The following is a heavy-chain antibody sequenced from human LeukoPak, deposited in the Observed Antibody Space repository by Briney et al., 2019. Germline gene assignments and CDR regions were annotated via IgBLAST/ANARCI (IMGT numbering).Heavy chain of an antibody. J-gene: IGHJ4*02. CDR3: APSPYDYVWGTNLEQ. Sequence: AGGSLRLSCAASGFTFSSYAMSWVRQPPGKGLEWVSSVGGGSGSAYYADSVKGRFTISRDNSKNTLYLQMNSLRAEDTAVYYCAPSPYDYVWGTNLEQWGQGTLVIASS. D-gene: IGHD3-16*01. CDR1: GFTFSSYA. V-gene: IGHV3-23*01. CDR2: VGGGSGSA.